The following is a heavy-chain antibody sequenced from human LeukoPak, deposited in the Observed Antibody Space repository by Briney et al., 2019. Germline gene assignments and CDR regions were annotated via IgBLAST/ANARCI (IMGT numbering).Heavy chain of an antibody. CDR2: INHSGST. V-gene: IGHV4-34*01. J-gene: IGHJ5*02. Sequence: SETLSLTCAVYGGSFSGYYWSWIRQPPGKGLEWIGEINHSGSTNHNPSLKSRVTISVDTSKNQFSLKLSSVTAADTAVYYCARPGSLNWFDPWGQGTLVTVSS. CDR3: ARPGSLNWFDP. CDR1: GGSFSGYY.